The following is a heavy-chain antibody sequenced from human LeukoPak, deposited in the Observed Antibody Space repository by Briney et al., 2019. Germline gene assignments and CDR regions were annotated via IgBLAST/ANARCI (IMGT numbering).Heavy chain of an antibody. V-gene: IGHV3-23*01. CDR1: GFTLSSYE. CDR3: ARQAVARPFDL. J-gene: IGHJ3*01. CDR2: IDYSGGDT. Sequence: GGSLRLSCTASGFTLSSYEMSWIRQAPGKGLEWDSSIDYSGGDTHYADSVKGRFTISRDNAQSSLYLQMNSLRAGDTAVYYCARQAVARPFDLWGQGTMVAVSS.